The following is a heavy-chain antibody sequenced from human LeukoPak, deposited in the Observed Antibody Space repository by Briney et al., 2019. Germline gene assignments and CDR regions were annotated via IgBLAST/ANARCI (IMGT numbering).Heavy chain of an antibody. CDR2: ISYDGSNK. J-gene: IGHJ4*02. V-gene: IGHV3-30*18. Sequence: GGSLRLSCAASGFTFSSYGMHWVRQAPGKGLEWVAVISYDGSNKYYADSVKGRFTISRDNSKNTLYLQMNSLRAEDTAVYYCAKLYYDFRSGYYTGLNDDYWGQGTLVTVSS. D-gene: IGHD3-3*01. CDR3: AKLYYDFRSGYYTGLNDDY. CDR1: GFTFSSYG.